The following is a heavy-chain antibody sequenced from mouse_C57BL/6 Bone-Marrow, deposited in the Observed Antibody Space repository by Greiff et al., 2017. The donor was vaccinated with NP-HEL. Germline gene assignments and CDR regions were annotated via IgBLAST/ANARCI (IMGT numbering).Heavy chain of an antibody. D-gene: IGHD1-1*01. CDR1: GFTFSSYA. V-gene: IGHV5-4*01. Sequence: EVQGVESGGGLVKPGGSLKLSCAASGFTFSSYAMSWVRQTPEKRLEWVATISDGGSYTYYPDNVKGRFTISRDNAKNNLYLQMSHLKSEDTAMYYCARDEVFTTVGYYAMDYWGQGTSVTVSS. J-gene: IGHJ4*01. CDR3: ARDEVFTTVGYYAMDY. CDR2: ISDGGSYT.